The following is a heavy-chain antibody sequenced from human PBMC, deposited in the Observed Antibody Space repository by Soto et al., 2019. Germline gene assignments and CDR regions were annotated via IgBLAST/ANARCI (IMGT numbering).Heavy chain of an antibody. CDR2: IIPILDIA. V-gene: IGHV1-69*02. Sequence: QVQLVQSGAEVKKPGSSVKVSCKASGGTFSSYTLNWVRQARGQGLEWMGRIIPILDIADYAQKWQGRVTITADKSTNTAYMELSNLRSEDTAVYYCARVRDDHYYTMDVWGQGTTVTVSS. J-gene: IGHJ6*02. CDR1: GGTFSSYT. CDR3: ARVRDDHYYTMDV. D-gene: IGHD1-1*01.